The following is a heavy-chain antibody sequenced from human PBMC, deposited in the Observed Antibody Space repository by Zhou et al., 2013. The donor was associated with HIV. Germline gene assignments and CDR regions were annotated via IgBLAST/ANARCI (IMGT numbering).Heavy chain of an antibody. Sequence: QVHLVQSGAEVKKPGSSVKVSCKASGGTFSSYAISWVRQAPGQGLEWMGGIIPIFGTANYAQKFQGRVTITADESTSTAYMELSSLRSEDTAVYYCARGGITMVRGVILYFDSWGQGTLVTVSS. J-gene: IGHJ4*02. D-gene: IGHD3-10*01. CDR3: ARGGITMVRGVILYFDS. CDR2: IIPIFGTA. V-gene: IGHV1-69*12. CDR1: GGTFSSYA.